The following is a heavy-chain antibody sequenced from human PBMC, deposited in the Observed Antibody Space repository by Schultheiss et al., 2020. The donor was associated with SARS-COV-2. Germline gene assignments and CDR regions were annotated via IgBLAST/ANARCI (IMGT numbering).Heavy chain of an antibody. CDR3: ARSSGGSSSSPNYYYGMDV. CDR1: GGSVSNGNYY. Sequence: GSLRLSCTVSGGSVSNGNYYWSWIRQPPGKGLEWIGYIYYSGSIYYNPSLKSRVTMSVDTSKNQFSLKLSSVTAVDTAVYYCARSSGGSSSSPNYYYGMDVWGQGTTVTVSS. V-gene: IGHV4-61*01. J-gene: IGHJ6*02. CDR2: IYYSGSI. D-gene: IGHD6-6*01.